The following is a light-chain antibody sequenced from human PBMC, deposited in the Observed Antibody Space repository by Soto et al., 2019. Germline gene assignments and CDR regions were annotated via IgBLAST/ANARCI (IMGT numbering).Light chain of an antibody. CDR3: HQYDSSPKT. Sequence: EIEMTQSPDTLSVSPGERATLSCRASQSVSSNLAWYQQKPGQAPRLLIYGASTRATGIPARFSGSGSGTEFTLTISSLQSEDFAVYSCHQYDSSPKTFGQGTKVDIK. CDR1: QSVSSN. V-gene: IGKV3-15*01. J-gene: IGKJ1*01. CDR2: GAS.